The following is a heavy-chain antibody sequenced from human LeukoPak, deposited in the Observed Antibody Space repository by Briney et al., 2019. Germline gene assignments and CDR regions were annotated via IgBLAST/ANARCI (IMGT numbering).Heavy chain of an antibody. J-gene: IGHJ4*02. Sequence: ASVKVSCKASGYTFSNYGISWVRQATGRGLEWMGWISGQTGKTKQAQKFQGRITLTTDSATNTAYMELRSLTSDDTAVYYCARDLAFPGSYGSAEFYFGFWGQGALVTVSS. D-gene: IGHD1-26*01. V-gene: IGHV1-18*01. CDR2: ISGQTGKT. CDR1: GYTFSNYG. CDR3: ARDLAFPGSYGSAEFYFGF.